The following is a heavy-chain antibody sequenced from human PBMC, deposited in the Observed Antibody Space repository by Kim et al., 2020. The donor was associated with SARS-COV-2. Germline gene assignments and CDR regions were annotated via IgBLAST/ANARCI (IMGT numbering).Heavy chain of an antibody. Sequence: LKSRVTISVDTSKNQFSLKLSSVTAADTAVYYCARENTVTTYYYYYMDVWGKGTTVTVSS. V-gene: IGHV4-31*02. CDR3: ARENTVTTYYYYYMDV. J-gene: IGHJ6*03. D-gene: IGHD4-17*01.